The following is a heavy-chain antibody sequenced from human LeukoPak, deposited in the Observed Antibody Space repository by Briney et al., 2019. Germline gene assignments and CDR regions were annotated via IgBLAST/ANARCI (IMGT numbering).Heavy chain of an antibody. CDR1: GFTFSSYG. D-gene: IGHD4-17*01. V-gene: IGHV3-NL1*01. CDR3: ARDYNTVTTAGGY. Sequence: PGRSLRLSCAASGFTFSSYGMHWVRQAPGKGLEWVSVIYSGGSTYYADSVKGRFTISRDNSKNTLYLQMNSLRAEDTAVYYCARDYNTVTTAGGYWGQGTLVTVSS. J-gene: IGHJ4*02. CDR2: IYSGGST.